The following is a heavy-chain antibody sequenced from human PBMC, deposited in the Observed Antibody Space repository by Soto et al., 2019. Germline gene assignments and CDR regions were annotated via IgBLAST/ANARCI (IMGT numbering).Heavy chain of an antibody. Sequence: VASVKVSCKAFGYTFSDYYIQWVRQAPGQGLEWLGIINAKYGSTGYSQKFQGRITMTRKTSTPTIYMELSSLTSEDTATYFCARRKWIQYSYEDYWGQGTLVTVSS. CDR2: INAKYGST. D-gene: IGHD5-18*01. CDR1: GYTFSDYY. CDR3: ARRKWIQYSYEDY. J-gene: IGHJ4*02. V-gene: IGHV1-46*01.